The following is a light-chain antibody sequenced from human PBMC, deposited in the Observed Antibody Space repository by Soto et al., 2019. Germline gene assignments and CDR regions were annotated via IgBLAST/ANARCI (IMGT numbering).Light chain of an antibody. CDR1: QSVLYSSNNRDS. V-gene: IGKV4-1*01. CDR3: QQYYSTMYT. Sequence: DIVMTQSPDSLAVSLGERATINCKSSQSVLYSSNNRDSLAWYQQKPGLPPKLLIYWASIRASGVPDRFSVGGSWTDFTLTISSLQAEDVAVYYCQQYYSTMYTFGQGTKLEIK. J-gene: IGKJ2*01. CDR2: WAS.